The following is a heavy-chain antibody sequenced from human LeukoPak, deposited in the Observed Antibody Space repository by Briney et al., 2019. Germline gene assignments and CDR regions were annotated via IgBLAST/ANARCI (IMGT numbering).Heavy chain of an antibody. CDR2: IYPGDSDT. J-gene: IGHJ4*02. CDR3: AREALYDSLQGYFDY. CDR1: GYSFTSHW. Sequence: GESLKISCKGSGYSFTSHWIDLVRQMPGKGLEWMGIIYPGDSDTRYSPSFQGQVTISADKSISTAYLQWSSLKASDTAIYYCAREALYDSLQGYFDYWGQGTLVTVSS. V-gene: IGHV5-51*01. D-gene: IGHD3-22*01.